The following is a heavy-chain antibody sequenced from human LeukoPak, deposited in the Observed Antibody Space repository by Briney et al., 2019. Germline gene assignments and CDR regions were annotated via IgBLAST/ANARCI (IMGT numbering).Heavy chain of an antibody. CDR2: ISYDGSNK. Sequence: GGSLRVSCAASGFTFSSYGMHWVRQAPGKGLEWVAVISYDGSNKYYADSVKGRFTISRDNSKNTLYLQMNSLRAEDTAVYYCAKPDYDPNTLFDYWGQGTLVTVSS. CDR3: AKPDYDPNTLFDY. CDR1: GFTFSSYG. D-gene: IGHD4-17*01. J-gene: IGHJ4*02. V-gene: IGHV3-30*18.